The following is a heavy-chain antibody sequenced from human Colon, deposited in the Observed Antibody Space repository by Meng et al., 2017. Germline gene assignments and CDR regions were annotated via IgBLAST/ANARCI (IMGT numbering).Heavy chain of an antibody. V-gene: IGHV2-5*02. CDR1: GFALSGVT. J-gene: IGHJ4*02. CDR3: ARARELWGRPLPSPFDY. D-gene: IGHD7-27*01. Sequence: QITLKESGPTLVQPTQTLTLTCSISGFALSGVTVAWIRQPPGKALECLAVIYWDDDKRYRPSLESRLTITKDTSKNQVVLTMTNVDPVDTATYYCARARELWGRPLPSPFDYWGPGTLVTVSS. CDR2: IYWDDDK.